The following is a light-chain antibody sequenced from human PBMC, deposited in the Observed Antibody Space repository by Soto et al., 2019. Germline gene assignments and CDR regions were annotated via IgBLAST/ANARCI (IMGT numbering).Light chain of an antibody. CDR1: RSDVGGYGY. CDR3: CSYAGSYTFVL. Sequence: QPVLTQPRSVSGSPGQSVTMSCTGTRSDVGGYGYVSWYQLHPGKDPKLIIYDVRKRPPGVPDRFSGSKSGTTASLTISGLQAEDEAEYYCCSYAGSYTFVLFGGGTKLTVL. V-gene: IGLV2-11*01. CDR2: DVR. J-gene: IGLJ3*02.